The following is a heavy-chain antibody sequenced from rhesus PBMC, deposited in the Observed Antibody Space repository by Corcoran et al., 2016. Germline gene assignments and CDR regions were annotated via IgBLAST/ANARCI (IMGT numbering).Heavy chain of an antibody. D-gene: IGHD1-44*02. J-gene: IGHJ5-1*01. CDR2: IYVGRGST. CDR1: GGAITSNS. V-gene: IGHV4-147*01. Sequence: QVQLQESGPGLVTPSETLSLNCAVPGGAITSNSSSWIRQSPGKGLEWIGYIYVGRGSTRYNPSLKSRVTISTDTSKNQFSLKLSSVTAADTAVYYCANKGGRFDVWGPGVLVTVSS. CDR3: ANKGGRFDV.